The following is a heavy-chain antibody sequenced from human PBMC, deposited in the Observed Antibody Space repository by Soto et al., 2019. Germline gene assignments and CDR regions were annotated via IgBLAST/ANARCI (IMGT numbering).Heavy chain of an antibody. CDR1: GGTFSSYA. V-gene: IGHV1-69*12. J-gene: IGHJ6*02. CDR2: IIPIFGTA. D-gene: IGHD3-3*01. CDR3: ARVNPPTRGSGYSKYYSYYGMDV. Sequence: QVQLVQSGAEVKKPGSSVKVSCKASGGTFSSYAISWVRQAPGQGLEWMGGIIPIFGTANYAQKFQGRVTINAHESTSTAYMELSSLRSEDTAVYYCARVNPPTRGSGYSKYYSYYGMDVWGQGTTVTVAS.